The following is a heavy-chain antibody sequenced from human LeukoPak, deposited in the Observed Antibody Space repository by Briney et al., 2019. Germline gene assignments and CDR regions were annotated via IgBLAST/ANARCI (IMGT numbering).Heavy chain of an antibody. D-gene: IGHD3-3*01. CDR1: GFTFSSYA. CDR3: AKVLPKYYDFWSGYYFDY. J-gene: IGHJ4*02. Sequence: GGSLRLSCAASGFTFSSYAMSWVRQAPGKGLEWVSAISGSSGSTYYADSVKGRFTISRDNSKNTLYLQMNSLRPEDTAVYYCAKVLPKYYDFWSGYYFDYWGQGTLVTVSS. CDR2: ISGSSGST. V-gene: IGHV3-23*01.